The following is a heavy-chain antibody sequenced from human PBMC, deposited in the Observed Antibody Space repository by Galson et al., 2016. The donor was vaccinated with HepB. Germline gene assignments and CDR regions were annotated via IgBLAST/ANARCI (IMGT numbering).Heavy chain of an antibody. CDR2: IYYSGNT. CDR1: GGSISNYY. CDR3: ARANQWLVREYFDS. J-gene: IGHJ4*02. V-gene: IGHV4-59*01. Sequence: ETLSLTCTVSGGSISNYYWCWSRQPPGKGLECIGYIYYSGNTKYNPSLKSRVTISVDTSKNQLSLKLGSVTAEDPAVYYCARANQWLVREYFDSWGQGILVTVSS. D-gene: IGHD6-19*01.